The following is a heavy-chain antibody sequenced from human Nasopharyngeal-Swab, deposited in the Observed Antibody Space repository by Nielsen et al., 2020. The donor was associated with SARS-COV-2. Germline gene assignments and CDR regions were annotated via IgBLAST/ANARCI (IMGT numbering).Heavy chain of an antibody. V-gene: IGHV1-18*04. D-gene: IGHD6-13*01. CDR2: ISAYNGNT. Sequence: ASVTVSCKASGYTFTSYGISWVRQAPGQGLAWMGWISAYNGNTNYAPKLQGRVTMTTDTSTSTAYMELRSLRSDDTAVYYCARKGSSSWYSYNDYWGQGTLVTVSS. J-gene: IGHJ4*02. CDR1: GYTFTSYG. CDR3: ARKGSSSWYSYNDY.